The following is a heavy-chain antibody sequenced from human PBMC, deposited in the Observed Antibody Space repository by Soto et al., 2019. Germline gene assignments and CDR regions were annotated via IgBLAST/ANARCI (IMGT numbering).Heavy chain of an antibody. J-gene: IGHJ5*02. CDR1: GYSFTNND. D-gene: IGHD3-16*01. V-gene: IGHV1-8*01. Sequence: ASVKVSCKASGYSFTNNDVSWVRQATGQGLEGMECMNPGSGDTGYAQKFQGRVTMTRDISIATADMELSSLRSDDTAIYYCARMATFGSLNWFDPWGQGTLVTVSS. CDR3: ARMATFGSLNWFDP. CDR2: MNPGSGDT.